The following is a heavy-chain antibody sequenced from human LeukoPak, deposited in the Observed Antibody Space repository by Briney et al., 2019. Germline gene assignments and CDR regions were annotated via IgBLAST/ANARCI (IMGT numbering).Heavy chain of an antibody. CDR1: GYTFTEHS. J-gene: IGHJ1*01. CDR3: SRDSVDSSGQGALQH. Sequence: ASVKVSCKASGYTFTEHSLYWVRQAPGQGLEWAGWVNTNSGGTSYAQRFQGRVTMTRDTSINTAYMELNRLTSEDTAVYHCSRDSVDSSGQGALQHWGQGTLVTVYS. V-gene: IGHV1-2*02. CDR2: VNTNSGGT. D-gene: IGHD3-22*01.